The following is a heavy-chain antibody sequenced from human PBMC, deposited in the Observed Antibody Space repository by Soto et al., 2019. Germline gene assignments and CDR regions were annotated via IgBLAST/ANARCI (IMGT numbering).Heavy chain of an antibody. Sequence: SETLSLTCTVSGGSISSGGYYWSWIRQHPGKGLEWIGYIYYSGSTYYNPSLKSRVTISVDTSKNQFSLKLSPVTAADTAVYYCARGGIYGSGSYYPRIYNWFDPWGQGTLVTVSS. CDR1: GGSISSGGYY. CDR2: IYYSGST. CDR3: ARGGIYGSGSYYPRIYNWFDP. V-gene: IGHV4-31*03. J-gene: IGHJ5*02. D-gene: IGHD3-10*01.